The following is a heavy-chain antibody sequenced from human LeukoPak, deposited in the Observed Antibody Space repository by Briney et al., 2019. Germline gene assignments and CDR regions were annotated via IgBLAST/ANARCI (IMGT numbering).Heavy chain of an antibody. CDR3: ARMGHGYSLDDAFDI. V-gene: IGHV1-69*05. J-gene: IGHJ3*02. D-gene: IGHD5-18*01. CDR1: GGTFSSYA. Sequence: SVKVSCKASGGTFSSYAISWARQAPGQGLEWMGRIIPIFGTANYAQKFQGRVTITTDESTSTAYMELSSLRSEDTAVYYCARMGHGYSLDDAFDIWGQGTMVTVSS. CDR2: IIPIFGTA.